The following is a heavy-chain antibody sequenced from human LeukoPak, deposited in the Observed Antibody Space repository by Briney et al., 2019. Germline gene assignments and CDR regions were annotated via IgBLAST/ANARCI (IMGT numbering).Heavy chain of an antibody. CDR2: ISSSSSYI. D-gene: IGHD2-15*01. CDR3: ARDFRSGRTLDY. V-gene: IGHV3-21*01. J-gene: IGHJ4*02. Sequence: GGSLRLSCAASGFTFSSYSMNWVRQAPGKGLEWVSSISSSSSYIYYADSVKGRFTISRDNAKNSLYLQMNSLRAEDTAVYYCARDFRSGRTLDYWGQGTLVTVSS. CDR1: GFTFSSYS.